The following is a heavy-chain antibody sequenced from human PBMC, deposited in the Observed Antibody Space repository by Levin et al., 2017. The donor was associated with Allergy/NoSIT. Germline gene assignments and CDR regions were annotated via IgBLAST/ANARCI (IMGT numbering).Heavy chain of an antibody. J-gene: IGHJ6*03. CDR1: GGSISSGDYY. D-gene: IGHD3-9*01. CDR2: IYYSGST. Sequence: SETLSLTCTVSGGSISSGDYYWSWIRQPPGKGLEWIGYIYYSGSTYYNPSLKSRVTISVDTSKNQFSLKLSSVTAADTAVYYCAREAYWDYDILTGYHFDEARPLKYYYYMDVWGKGTTVTVSS. V-gene: IGHV4-30-4*01. CDR3: AREAYWDYDILTGYHFDEARPLKYYYYMDV.